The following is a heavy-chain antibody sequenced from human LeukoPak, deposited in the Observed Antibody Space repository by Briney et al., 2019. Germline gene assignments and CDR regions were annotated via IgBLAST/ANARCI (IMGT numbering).Heavy chain of an antibody. CDR3: TTDPQYCSGGSCYPGSVRSHYYGMDV. Sequence: GGSLRLSCAASGFTFSNAWMSWVRQAPGKGREWGGRIKSKTDGGTTDYAAPVKGRFTISRDDSKNTLYLQMNSLKTEDTAVYYCTTDPQYCSGGSCYPGSVRSHYYGMDVWGKGTTVTVSS. CDR1: GFTFSNAW. D-gene: IGHD2-15*01. CDR2: IKSKTDGGTT. V-gene: IGHV3-15*01. J-gene: IGHJ6*04.